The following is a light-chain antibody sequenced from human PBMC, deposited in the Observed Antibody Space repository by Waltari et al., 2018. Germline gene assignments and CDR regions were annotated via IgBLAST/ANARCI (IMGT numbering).Light chain of an antibody. CDR2: WAS. Sequence: DIVMTQSPDSLAVSLGERATINCKSSQSVLYSSNNKNYFAWYQQKPGQTTKLLMYWASTRGSGVPDRFNGSGSGTDFTLTISNLQAEDVAVYYCQQYYTTPRTFGQGTKVEIK. V-gene: IGKV4-1*01. CDR3: QQYYTTPRT. CDR1: QSVLYSSNNKNY. J-gene: IGKJ1*01.